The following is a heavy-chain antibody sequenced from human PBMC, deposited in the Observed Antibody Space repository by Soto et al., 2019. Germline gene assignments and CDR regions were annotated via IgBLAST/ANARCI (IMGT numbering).Heavy chain of an antibody. V-gene: IGHV1-46*01. Sequence: VKVSCKASGYTFTSYYMHWVRQAPGQGLEWMGIINPSGGSTSYAQKFQGRVTMTRDTSTSTVYMELSSLRSEDTAVYYCARSITMIVVVITGSGMDVWGQGTTVTVSS. CDR3: ARSITMIVVVITGSGMDV. CDR1: GYTFTSYY. CDR2: INPSGGST. D-gene: IGHD3-22*01. J-gene: IGHJ6*02.